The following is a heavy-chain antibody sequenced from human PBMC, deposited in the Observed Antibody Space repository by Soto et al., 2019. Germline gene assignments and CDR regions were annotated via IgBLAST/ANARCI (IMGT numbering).Heavy chain of an antibody. CDR1: GYTFTSYD. D-gene: IGHD3-10*01. CDR3: ARGIRRLTMVRNNYYYYMDV. Sequence: EASVKVSCKASGYTFTSYDINWVRQATGQGLEWMGWMNPNSGNTGYAQKFRGRVTMTRNTSISTAYMELSSLRSEDTAVYYCARGIRRLTMVRNNYYYYMDVWGKGTTVTVSS. J-gene: IGHJ6*03. CDR2: MNPNSGNT. V-gene: IGHV1-8*01.